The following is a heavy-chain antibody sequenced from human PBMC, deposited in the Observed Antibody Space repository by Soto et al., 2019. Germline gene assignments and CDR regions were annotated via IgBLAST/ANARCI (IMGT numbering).Heavy chain of an antibody. Sequence: PGGSLRLSCAASGFTFSNAWMNWVRQAPGKGLEWVGRIKSKTDGGTTDYAAPVKGRFTISRDDSKNTLYLQMNSLKTEDTAVYYCTTLLPGYSSSWYIRGPGIAVAGQGYWGQGTLVTVS. V-gene: IGHV3-15*07. CDR2: IKSKTDGGTT. D-gene: IGHD6-13*01. J-gene: IGHJ4*02. CDR1: GFTFSNAW. CDR3: TTLLPGYSSSWYIRGPGIAVAGQGY.